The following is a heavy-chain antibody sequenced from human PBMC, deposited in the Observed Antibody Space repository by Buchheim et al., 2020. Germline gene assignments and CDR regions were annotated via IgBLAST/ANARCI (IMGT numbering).Heavy chain of an antibody. V-gene: IGHV4-30-2*01. CDR3: AREGHYIDGSSYYYGHYFDY. D-gene: IGHD3-22*01. CDR1: GGSISSGTYS. CDR2: MYHSGST. Sequence: QLQLQESGSGLLKPSQPLSLTCTVSGGSISSGTYSWSWIRQTPGKGLEWIGYMYHSGSTHYNPSLKSRVTLSVDKSKNQFSLRLSSVTAADTAVYYCAREGHYIDGSSYYYGHYFDYWGQGIL. J-gene: IGHJ4*02.